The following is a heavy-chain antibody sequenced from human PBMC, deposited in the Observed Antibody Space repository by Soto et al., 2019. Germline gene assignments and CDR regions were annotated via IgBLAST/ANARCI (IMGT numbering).Heavy chain of an antibody. CDR3: AIHCGGQREWPFAY. CDR1: GGSISSSNW. V-gene: IGHV4-4*02. D-gene: IGHD2-21*01. CDR2: IYHSGST. J-gene: IGHJ4*02. Sequence: PSETLSLTCAVSGGSISSSNWWSWVRQPPGKGLEWIGEIYHSGSTNYNPSLKSRVTISVDKSKNQFSLYLMSVTAADTAIYYCAIHCGGQREWPFAYWGQGTLVTVSS.